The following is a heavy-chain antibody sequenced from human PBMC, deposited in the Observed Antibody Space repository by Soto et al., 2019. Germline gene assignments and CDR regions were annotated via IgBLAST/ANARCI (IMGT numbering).Heavy chain of an antibody. J-gene: IGHJ6*02. D-gene: IGHD1-26*01. CDR2: IYYSGST. CDR3: ARQGSGSYYVYYYYGMDV. V-gene: IGHV4-31*03. Sequence: SETLSLTCTVSGGSISSGGYYWSWIRQHPGKGLEWIGYIYYSGSTYYNPSLKSRVTISVDTSKNQFSLKLSSVTAADTAVYYCARQGSGSYYVYYYYGMDVWGQGTTVTVS. CDR1: GGSISSGGYY.